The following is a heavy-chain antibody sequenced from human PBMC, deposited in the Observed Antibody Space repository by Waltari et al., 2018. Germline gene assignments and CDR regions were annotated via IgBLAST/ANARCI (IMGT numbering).Heavy chain of an antibody. J-gene: IGHJ4*02. CDR1: GGTFSSYA. D-gene: IGHD3-22*01. CDR3: ARERYYYDSSGYYQFDY. CDR2: IIPIFGTA. V-gene: IGHV1-69*14. Sequence: QVQLVHSGAEVKKPGSSVKVSCKASGGTFSSYAISWVRQAPGQGLEWMGRIIPIFGTANYAQKFQGRVTITADKSTSTAYMELSSLRSEDTAVYYCARERYYYDSSGYYQFDYWGQGTLVTVSS.